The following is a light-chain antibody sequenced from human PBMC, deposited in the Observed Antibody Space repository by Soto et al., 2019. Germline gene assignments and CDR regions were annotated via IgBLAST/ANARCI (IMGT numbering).Light chain of an antibody. V-gene: IGKV4-1*01. CDR1: QSVLYSSNNKNY. CDR2: WAS. J-gene: IGKJ2*01. Sequence: DIVMTQSPDSLAVSLGERATINCKSSQSVLYSSNNKNYLAWYQQKPGQPPKLLIYWASTRESGVPDRFSGSGSGTDFSLTISSLQAEDVAVYFCHQYYSNPQTFGQGTKVDIK. CDR3: HQYYSNPQT.